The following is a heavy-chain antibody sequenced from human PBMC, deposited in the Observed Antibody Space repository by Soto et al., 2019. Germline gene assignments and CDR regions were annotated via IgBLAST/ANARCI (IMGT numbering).Heavy chain of an antibody. CDR1: GDYIHVGGYY. CDR2: IYYTGKT. CDR3: ASIAAAGIDFDY. D-gene: IGHD6-13*01. J-gene: IGHJ4*02. V-gene: IGHV4-31*03. Sequence: PSETLSLTCSVSGDYIHVGGYYWTWIRQRPGKGLEWMGYIYYTGKTYYNPSLESRLTMSVDRSKNQFSLRLTSVTAADTAVYYCASIAAAGIDFDYWGQGTLVTVSS.